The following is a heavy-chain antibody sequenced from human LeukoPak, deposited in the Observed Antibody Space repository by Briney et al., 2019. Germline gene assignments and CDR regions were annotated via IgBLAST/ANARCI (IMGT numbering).Heavy chain of an antibody. Sequence: PSETLSLTCTVSGDSVSSYYWSWIRQPPGKGLEWIGYIHYSGSTNYNPSLKSRVTMSVDTSKNQFSLKLSSVTAADTAVYYCARAGVGYSYGFDYWGQGTLVTVSS. V-gene: IGHV4-59*02. CDR2: IHYSGST. CDR1: GDSVSSYY. CDR3: ARAGVGYSYGFDY. D-gene: IGHD5-18*01. J-gene: IGHJ4*02.